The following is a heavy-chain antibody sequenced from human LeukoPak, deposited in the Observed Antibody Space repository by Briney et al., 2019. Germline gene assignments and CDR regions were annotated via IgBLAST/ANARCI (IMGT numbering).Heavy chain of an antibody. J-gene: IGHJ4*02. CDR3: ARVRGEGNYGSGRQL. CDR1: GFTFSSYA. V-gene: IGHV3-30-3*01. CDR2: ISYDGSNK. Sequence: GGSLRLSCAASGFTFSSYAMHWVRQAPGKGLEWVAVISYDGSNKYYADSVKGRFTISRDNSKNTLYLQMNSLRAEDTAMYYCARVRGEGNYGSGRQLWGQGTLVTVSS. D-gene: IGHD3-10*01.